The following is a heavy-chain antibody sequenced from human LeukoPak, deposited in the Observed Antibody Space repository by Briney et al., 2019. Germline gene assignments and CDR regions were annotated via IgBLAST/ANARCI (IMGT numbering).Heavy chain of an antibody. CDR3: ARDMYYDFWTGFDP. J-gene: IGHJ5*02. CDR1: GFTVSSNY. Sequence: GGSLRLSCAASGFTVSSNYMRWIRQAPGKGLEWVSSISRSGSTKYYADSVKGRFTISRDNAKNSLFLQMNSLRAEDTAVYYCARDMYYDFWTGFDPWGQGTLVTVSS. CDR2: ISRSGSTK. D-gene: IGHD3-3*01. V-gene: IGHV3-11*01.